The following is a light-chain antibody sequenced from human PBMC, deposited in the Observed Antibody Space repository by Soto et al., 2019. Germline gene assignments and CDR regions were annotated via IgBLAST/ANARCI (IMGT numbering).Light chain of an antibody. Sequence: ESVLTQSPGTLSLSPGERAALSCRASQSVSSSYLAWYQQKSGQAPRLVIYAASTRATGIPDRFSGSGSGTDFTLTISRLEPEDFAVYFCQLYGSSPPRYTFGQGTKLEIK. CDR2: AAS. CDR1: QSVSSSY. J-gene: IGKJ2*01. CDR3: QLYGSSPPRYT. V-gene: IGKV3-20*01.